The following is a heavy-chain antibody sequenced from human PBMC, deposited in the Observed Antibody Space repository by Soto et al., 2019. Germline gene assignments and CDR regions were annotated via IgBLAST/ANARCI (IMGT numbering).Heavy chain of an antibody. CDR1: GYTFTSYD. Sequence: QVQLVQSGAEVKKPGASVKVSCKASGYTFTSYDINWVRQATGQGLEWMGWMNPKCGNTGYAQKFQGRVTMTRTTSITPASMELTGLRAAATAVYYCARESSYGLDVWVQGTTVTVSS. D-gene: IGHD6-6*01. CDR3: ARESSYGLDV. V-gene: IGHV1-8*01. CDR2: MNPKCGNT. J-gene: IGHJ6*02.